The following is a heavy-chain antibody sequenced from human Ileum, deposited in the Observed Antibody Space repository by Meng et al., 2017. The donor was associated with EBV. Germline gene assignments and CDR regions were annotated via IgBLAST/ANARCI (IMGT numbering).Heavy chain of an antibody. CDR3: ARARGWLQPSYFDY. D-gene: IGHD5-24*01. CDR2: FITNCGTA. V-gene: IGHV1-69*01. Sequence: QLRRVRSVVGVRKPGASVRVSCEASGGTFSSYSSSWVPQPRGRGFDLMEGFITNCGTANYAQTFLCRVAITADESTSTAYWVLSSLCSEDTAVYCCARARGWLQPSYFDYWGQKTLVTVSS. CDR1: GGTFSSYS. J-gene: IGHJ4*02.